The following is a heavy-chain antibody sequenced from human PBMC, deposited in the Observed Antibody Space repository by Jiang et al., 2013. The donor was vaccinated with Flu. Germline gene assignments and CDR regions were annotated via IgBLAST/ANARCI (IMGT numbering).Heavy chain of an antibody. Sequence: TLQTLSLTCAISGDSVSSNSVAWNWIRQSPSRGLEWLGTTNYRSKWNNEYAVSVKSRITINPDTSRNQFSLQLNSVTPEDTAVYYCTRVPLSGSWLVSPSHYGMDVWGQGTTVTVSS. V-gene: IGHV6-1*01. D-gene: IGHD6-13*01. CDR1: GDSVSSNSVA. J-gene: IGHJ6*02. CDR3: TRVPLSGSWLVSPSHYGMDV. CDR2: TNYRSKWNN.